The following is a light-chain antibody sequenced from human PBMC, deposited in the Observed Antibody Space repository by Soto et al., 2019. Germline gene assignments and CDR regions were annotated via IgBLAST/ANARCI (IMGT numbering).Light chain of an antibody. CDR1: QSVRSNY. CDR3: QHYGSSAYT. CDR2: GAS. Sequence: EIVLTQSPGTLSLSPGERATLSCRASQSVRSNYLAWYQQKPGQAPRLLIYGASSRATGIPDRFSGSGSGTDFTRTISRLEPEDCAVYYCQHYGSSAYTFGQGTTLEIK. V-gene: IGKV3-20*01. J-gene: IGKJ2*01.